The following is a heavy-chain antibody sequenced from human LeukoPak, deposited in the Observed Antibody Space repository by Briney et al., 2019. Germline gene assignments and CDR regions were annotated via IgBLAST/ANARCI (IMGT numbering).Heavy chain of an antibody. CDR1: GFTFSSYW. CDR3: ARGQKSVGRVLAGTTTYNYYYYMDV. D-gene: IGHD6-19*01. V-gene: IGHV3-7*01. CDR2: IKQDRSEK. J-gene: IGHJ6*03. Sequence: GGSLRLSCAASGFTFSSYWMSWVRQAPGKGLEWVANIKQDRSEKYYVDSVKGRFTTSRDNAKNSLSLQMNSLRAEDTAVYYCARGQKSVGRVLAGTTTYNYYYYMDVWGKGTTVTVSS.